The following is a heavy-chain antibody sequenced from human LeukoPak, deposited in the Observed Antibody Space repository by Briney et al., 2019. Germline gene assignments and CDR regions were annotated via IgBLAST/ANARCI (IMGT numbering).Heavy chain of an antibody. V-gene: IGHV3-11*01. CDR1: GFTFSDYS. D-gene: IGHD1-26*01. CDR2: ISSSGSTI. J-gene: IGHJ4*02. Sequence: KAGGSLRLSCAASGFTFSDYSMSWIRQAPGKGLEWVSYISSSGSTIYYADSVKGRFTISRDNAKNSLYLQMNSLRAEDTAVYYCARESRRVGEGDFDYWGQGTLVTVSS. CDR3: ARESRRVGEGDFDY.